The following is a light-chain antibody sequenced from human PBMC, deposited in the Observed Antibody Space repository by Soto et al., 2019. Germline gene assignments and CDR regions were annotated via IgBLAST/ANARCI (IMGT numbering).Light chain of an antibody. V-gene: IGKV3-11*01. Sequence: IVLTQSPVTLSLSPGERATLSCRASQNISSYLIWYQQKPGQAPRLLMYDVSNRATGIPARFSGSGSGTDFTLTISSLQAEDVAVYYCQQYYSPPLTFGGGTKVDIK. J-gene: IGKJ4*01. CDR3: QQYYSPPLT. CDR1: QNISSY. CDR2: DVS.